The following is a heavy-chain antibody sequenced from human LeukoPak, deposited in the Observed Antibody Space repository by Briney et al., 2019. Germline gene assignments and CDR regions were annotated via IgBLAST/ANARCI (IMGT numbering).Heavy chain of an antibody. CDR3: ARGKKPLDGDYQRIWVVL. V-gene: IGHV1-2*02. CDR2: ISPNSGGT. Sequence: GASVKVSCKASGYTFTGYYMHWVRQAPGQGLEWMGWISPNSGGTNYAQEFQGRVTMTRDTSISTAYMELSRLRSDDTAVYYCARGKKPLDGDYQRIWVVLWGQGTPVTVSS. D-gene: IGHD4-17*01. CDR1: GYTFTGYY. J-gene: IGHJ5*02.